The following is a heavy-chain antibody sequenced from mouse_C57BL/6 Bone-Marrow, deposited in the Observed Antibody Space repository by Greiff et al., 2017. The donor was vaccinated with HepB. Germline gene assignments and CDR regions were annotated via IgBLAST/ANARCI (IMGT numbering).Heavy chain of an antibody. D-gene: IGHD1-1*02. CDR3: TRWWLPYFDY. CDR1: GYTFTDYE. Sequence: VQLQESGAELVRPGASVTLSCKASGYTFTDYEMHWVKQTPVHGLEWIGAIDPETGGTAYNQKFKGKAILTADKSSSTPYMELRSLTSEDSAVYYGTRWWLPYFDYWGQGTTLTVSS. CDR2: IDPETGGT. V-gene: IGHV1-15*01. J-gene: IGHJ2*01.